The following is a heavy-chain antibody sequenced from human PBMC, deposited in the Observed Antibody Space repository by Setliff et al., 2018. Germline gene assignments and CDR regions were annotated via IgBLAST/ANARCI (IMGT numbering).Heavy chain of an antibody. CDR2: INHSGST. CDR3: ARVEGVPAPYYMDV. Sequence: PSETLSLTCTVSGGSISSGSYFWSWIRQPPGKGLEWIGEINHSGSTNYNPSLKSRVTISVDTSKNQFSLKLSSVTAADTAVYYCARVEGVPAPYYMDVWGKGTTVTVSS. J-gene: IGHJ6*03. D-gene: IGHD2-2*01. CDR1: GGSISSGSYF. V-gene: IGHV4-39*07.